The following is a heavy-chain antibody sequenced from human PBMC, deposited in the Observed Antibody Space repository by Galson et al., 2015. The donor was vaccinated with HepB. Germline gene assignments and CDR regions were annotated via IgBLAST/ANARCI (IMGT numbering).Heavy chain of an antibody. D-gene: IGHD6-6*01. V-gene: IGHV1-69*13. CDR1: GVTFSSYA. CDR2: IIPIFGTA. Sequence: SLKLSCKASGVTFSSYAISWVRQAPGQGLEWMGGIIPIFGTANYAQKVQGRVTITADESTSTAYMELSSLRSEDTAVYYCARDIAARRKYYYYMDVWGKGTTVTVSS. CDR3: ARDIAARRKYYYYMDV. J-gene: IGHJ6*03.